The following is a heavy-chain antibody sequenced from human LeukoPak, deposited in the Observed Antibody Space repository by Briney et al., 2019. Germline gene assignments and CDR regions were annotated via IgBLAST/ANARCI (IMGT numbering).Heavy chain of an antibody. Sequence: GGSLRLSCAHSGFTLRINYISCVRQAPGKGLEWVSVIYSGGSTYYADSVKGRFTISRDNSKNTLYLQMNSLRAEDTAVYYCTREDYWYVDLWGRGTLVTVSS. CDR3: TREDYWYVDL. V-gene: IGHV3-53*01. J-gene: IGHJ2*01. CDR2: IYSGGST. CDR1: GFTLRINY.